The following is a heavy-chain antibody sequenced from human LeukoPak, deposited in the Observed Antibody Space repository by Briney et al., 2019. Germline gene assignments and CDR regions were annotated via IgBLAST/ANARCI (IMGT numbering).Heavy chain of an antibody. CDR2: ISGSGGST. V-gene: IGHV3-23*01. D-gene: IGHD5-12*01. CDR1: GFTFSSYA. CDR3: AKTGIVATMYCDY. J-gene: IGHJ4*02. Sequence: GGSLRLSCAASGFTFSSYAMSWVRQAPGKGLEWASAISGSGGSTYYADSVKGRFTISRDNSKNTLYLQMNSLRAEDTAVYYCAKTGIVATMYCDYWGQGTLVTVSS.